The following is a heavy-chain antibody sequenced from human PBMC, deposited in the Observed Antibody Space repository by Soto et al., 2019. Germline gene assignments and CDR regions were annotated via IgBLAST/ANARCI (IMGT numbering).Heavy chain of an antibody. CDR2: MYNTGST. J-gene: IGHJ6*02. Sequence: QVRLQESGPGLVKPSETLSLTCTVSGGSISSYYWRWIRQPPGKGLEWIGNMYNTGSTIYNPSFKSRVTISVDTSKNQFFLKLSSVTAADTAVYYCARDLWGYCGADCYPLDVWGQGATVTVSS. V-gene: IGHV4-59*01. CDR1: GGSISSYY. CDR3: ARDLWGYCGADCYPLDV. D-gene: IGHD2-21*02.